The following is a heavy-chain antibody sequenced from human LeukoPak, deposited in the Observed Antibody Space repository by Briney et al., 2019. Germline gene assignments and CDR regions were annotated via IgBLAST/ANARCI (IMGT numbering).Heavy chain of an antibody. Sequence: PSETLSLTCTVSGGSISSYYWSWIRQPPGEGLEWIGYIYYSGSTNYNPSLKSRGTISVDTSKNQFSLKLSSVTAADTAVYYCARHSGIAAANWFDPWGQGTLVTVSS. CDR2: IYYSGST. J-gene: IGHJ5*02. CDR1: GGSISSYY. D-gene: IGHD6-13*01. V-gene: IGHV4-59*08. CDR3: ARHSGIAAANWFDP.